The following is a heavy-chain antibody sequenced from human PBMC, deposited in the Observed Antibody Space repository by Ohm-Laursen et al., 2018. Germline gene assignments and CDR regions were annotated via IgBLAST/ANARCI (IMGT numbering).Heavy chain of an antibody. J-gene: IGHJ4*02. Sequence: SLRLSCAASAFTLSSSEMNWVRQAPGKGLEWISGITHGSDTIYYADSVKGRFTISRDNAKNSLYLQMNSLRDGDTAIYYCVKECGGTYNFWGQGTLVSVSS. CDR3: VKECGGTYNF. CDR2: ITHGSDTI. D-gene: IGHD1-26*01. CDR1: AFTLSSSE. V-gene: IGHV3-48*03.